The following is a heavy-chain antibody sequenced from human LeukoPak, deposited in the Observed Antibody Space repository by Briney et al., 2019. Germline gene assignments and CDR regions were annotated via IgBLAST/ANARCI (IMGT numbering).Heavy chain of an antibody. D-gene: IGHD1-14*01. Sequence: GGSLSLSWPASGFTFSSYNRNWARQATGKGLEWVSAIGTAGDTYYPGSVKGRFTISRENANNSLYLQMNSLRAGDTAVYYCARDRYGAFDPWGQGTLVTVSS. V-gene: IGHV3-13*01. CDR3: ARDRYGAFDP. CDR1: GFTFSSYN. J-gene: IGHJ5*02. CDR2: IGTAGDT.